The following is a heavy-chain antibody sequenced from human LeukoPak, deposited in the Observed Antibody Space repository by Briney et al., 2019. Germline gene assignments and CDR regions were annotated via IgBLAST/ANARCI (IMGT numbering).Heavy chain of an antibody. CDR2: INPSGGST. V-gene: IGHV1-46*01. D-gene: IGHD6-19*01. J-gene: IGHJ4*02. CDR1: GYTFTSYY. CDR3: ARDAPGQWLIGVYHFDY. Sequence: ASVKVSCKASGYTFTSYYMHWVRQAPGQGLEWMGIINPSGGSTSYAQKFQGRVTMTRDTSTSTVYMEPSSLRSEDTAVYYCARDAPGQWLIGVYHFDYWGQGTLVTVSS.